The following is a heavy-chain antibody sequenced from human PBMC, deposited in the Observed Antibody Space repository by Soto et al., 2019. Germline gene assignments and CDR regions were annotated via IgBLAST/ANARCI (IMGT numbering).Heavy chain of an antibody. CDR3: ARGWGLVS. V-gene: IGHV1-69*01. J-gene: IGHJ4*02. D-gene: IGHD3-16*01. CDR1: GGSLTSYP. Sequence: QMEQSGAEVRKPGSSVKVSCKPSGGSLTSYPMAWVRQATGQGFEWMGGIIPIHGTTEYAQKFQGRVTITADESTNRATLELTALTSEDTAVYYCARGWGLVSWGQGTLVTVSS. CDR2: IIPIHGTT.